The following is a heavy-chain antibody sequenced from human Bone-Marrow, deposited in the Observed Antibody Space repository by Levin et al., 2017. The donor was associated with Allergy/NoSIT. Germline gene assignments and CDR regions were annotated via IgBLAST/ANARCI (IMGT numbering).Heavy chain of an antibody. CDR2: ISGSGGST. Sequence: GALKISCAASGFTFSSYAMSWVRQAPGKGLEWVSAISGSGGSTYYADSVKGRFTISRDNSKNTLYLQMNSLRAEDTAVYCCAKKEVGSGSHRVYYYYGMDVWGQGTTVTVSS. D-gene: IGHD1-26*01. V-gene: IGHV3-23*01. CDR1: GFTFSSYA. CDR3: AKKEVGSGSHRVYYYYGMDV. J-gene: IGHJ6*02.